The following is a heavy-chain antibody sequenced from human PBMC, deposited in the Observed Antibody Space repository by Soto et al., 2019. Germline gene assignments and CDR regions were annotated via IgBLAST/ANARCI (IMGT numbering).Heavy chain of an antibody. J-gene: IGHJ4*02. D-gene: IGHD4-17*01. Sequence: GASVKVSCKASGYTFTSYYMHWVRQAPGQGLEWMGIINPSGGSTSYAQKFQGRVTMTRDTSTSTVYMELSSLRSEDTAVYYCAREGKRMTTNYYFDYWGQGTLVTVSS. CDR3: AREGKRMTTNYYFDY. CDR2: INPSGGST. V-gene: IGHV1-46*03. CDR1: GYTFTSYY.